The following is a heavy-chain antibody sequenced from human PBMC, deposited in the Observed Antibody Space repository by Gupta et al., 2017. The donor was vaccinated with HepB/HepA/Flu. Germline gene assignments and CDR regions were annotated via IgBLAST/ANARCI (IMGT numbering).Heavy chain of an antibody. CDR1: GYRFTGYG. Sequence: QVQLVQSGTEVKRPGASVRVSCKASGYRFTGYGINWVRQAPGQGLEWMGWISGYNGNTNYTQKFQGRVSMTTDTYTNTAYLDLRNLTSDDTAMYYCARDPFMSPWGQGTRVTVSS. CDR2: ISGYNGNT. J-gene: IGHJ5*02. V-gene: IGHV1-18*01. D-gene: IGHD3-10*02. CDR3: ARDPFMSP.